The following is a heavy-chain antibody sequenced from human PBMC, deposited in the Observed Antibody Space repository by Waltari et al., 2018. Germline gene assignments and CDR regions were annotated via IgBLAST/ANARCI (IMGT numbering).Heavy chain of an antibody. V-gene: IGHV4-34*01. CDR1: GESFSDHF. CDR2: MNHRRSE. Sequence: QVQLNQWGAGVLKPSETLSLTCAVYGESFSDHFWTWIRQPPGKGLEWIGHMNHRRSENYNPSLRNRVSISVDTSMNQFSLMMTSLTAADTGVYYCARAPSFHYGIFSVPLTLDYWSQGTMV. CDR3: ARAPSFHYGIFSVPLTLDY. D-gene: IGHD3-3*02. J-gene: IGHJ3*01.